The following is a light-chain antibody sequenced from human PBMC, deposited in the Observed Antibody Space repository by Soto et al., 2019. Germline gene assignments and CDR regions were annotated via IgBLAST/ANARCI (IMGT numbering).Light chain of an antibody. CDR3: QQRSNWPRFT. CDR2: DAS. J-gene: IGKJ3*01. CDR1: QSVSSY. V-gene: IGKV3-11*01. Sequence: EIVLTQSPATLSLSPGERATLSCRASQSVSSYLAWYQQKPGQAPRLLIYDASNRATGIPARFSGSGSGTAFTLTISSLEPEDVAVYYCQQRSNWPRFTFGPGTKVDIK.